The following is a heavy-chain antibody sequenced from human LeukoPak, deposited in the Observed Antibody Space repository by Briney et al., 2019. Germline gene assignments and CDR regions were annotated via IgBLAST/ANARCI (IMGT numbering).Heavy chain of an antibody. CDR3: ARAYDGGDPPTLDAFDV. CDR2: ISSSSSTI. J-gene: IGHJ3*01. CDR1: GFTFSNHA. V-gene: IGHV3-48*01. Sequence: GGSLRLSCAASGFTFSNHAMSWVRQAPGKGLEWVSYISSSSSTIYYADSVKGRFTISRDNAKNSLYLQMNSLRAEDTAVYYCARAYDGGDPPTLDAFDVWGQGTMVTVSS. D-gene: IGHD4-17*01.